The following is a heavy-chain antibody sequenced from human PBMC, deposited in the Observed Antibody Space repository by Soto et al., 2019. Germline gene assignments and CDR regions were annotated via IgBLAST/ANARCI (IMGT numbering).Heavy chain of an antibody. J-gene: IGHJ5*02. CDR1: GFTFDTYA. Sequence: GGSLRLSCAASGFTFDTYAMSWVRQAPGKGLEWVSAVSGIGDSTYYADSVKGRFTISRDNSKNTLFLQMDSLRAEDTAIYYCALTYYYDSSGFAWGQGTLVTVSS. D-gene: IGHD3-22*01. CDR2: VSGIGDST. CDR3: ALTYYYDSSGFA. V-gene: IGHV3-23*01.